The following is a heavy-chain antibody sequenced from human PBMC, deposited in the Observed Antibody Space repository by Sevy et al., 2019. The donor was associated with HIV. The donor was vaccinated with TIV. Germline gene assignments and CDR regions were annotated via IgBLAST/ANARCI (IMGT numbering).Heavy chain of an antibody. D-gene: IGHD3-3*01. J-gene: IGHJ6*02. V-gene: IGHV3-30-3*01. Sequence: GGSLRLSCAASGFTFSSYAMHWVRQAPGKGLECVAVISYDGNNEYYADSVKGRFTISRDNFKNTLYLQMNSLRAEDTAVYYCAIGTYYDFWRGSYYYYGIDVWGQGTTVTVSS. CDR1: GFTFSSYA. CDR3: AIGTYYDFWRGSYYYYGIDV. CDR2: ISYDGNNE.